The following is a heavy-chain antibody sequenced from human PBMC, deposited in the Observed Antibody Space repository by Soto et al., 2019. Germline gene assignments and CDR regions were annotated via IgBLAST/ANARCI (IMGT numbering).Heavy chain of an antibody. CDR3: ARGGRYRENYYFGMDV. J-gene: IGHJ6*02. Sequence: QLGGSLRLSCAVSGFSLSNYWMHWVRQDPEKGLVWVSRINSDGRSTSYADSVKGRFTISRDNAKNTLYLHMDSLRAEDTAVYYCARGGRYRENYYFGMDVWGQGTTVTV. D-gene: IGHD1-26*01. CDR2: INSDGRST. V-gene: IGHV3-74*01. CDR1: GFSLSNYW.